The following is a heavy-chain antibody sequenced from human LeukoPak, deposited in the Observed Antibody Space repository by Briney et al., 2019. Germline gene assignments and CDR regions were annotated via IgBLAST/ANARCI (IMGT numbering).Heavy chain of an antibody. CDR2: IRSKAYGGTT. Sequence: PGGSLRLSCTASGFTFGDYAMSWFRQAPGKGLEWVGFIRSKAYGGTTEYAASVKGRFTISRDDSKSIAYLQMNSLKTEDTAVYYCTRETPIAVAGKGVDYWGQGTLVTVSS. CDR3: TRETPIAVAGKGVDY. CDR1: GFTFGDYA. V-gene: IGHV3-49*03. D-gene: IGHD6-19*01. J-gene: IGHJ4*02.